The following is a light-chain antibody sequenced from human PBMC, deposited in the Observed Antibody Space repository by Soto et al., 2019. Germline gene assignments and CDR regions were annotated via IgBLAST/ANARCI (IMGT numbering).Light chain of an antibody. CDR2: DAS. V-gene: IGKV1-5*01. J-gene: IGKJ5*01. CDR1: QSISNW. CDR3: QQSYSTPIT. Sequence: DVQMTQSPSTLSASVGDRVTITCRASQSISNWLAWYQQTPGKAPRLLIYDASKLESGVPSRFSGSGSGTEFTLTISSLQPEDFATYYCQQSYSTPITYGQGTRLEIK.